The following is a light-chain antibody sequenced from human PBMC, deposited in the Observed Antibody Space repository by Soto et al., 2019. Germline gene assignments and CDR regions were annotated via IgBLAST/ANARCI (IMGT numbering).Light chain of an antibody. CDR3: QQYNTYSL. V-gene: IGKV1-5*01. CDR1: QSISVW. CDR2: DAS. Sequence: DIQMSQSPSTLSASVGDRVAITCRASQSISVWLAWYQQKAGKAPNLLISDASSLESGVPSRFSGSGSGAEFTLTISSLQPDDFATYYCQQYNTYSLFGPGTKV. J-gene: IGKJ1*01.